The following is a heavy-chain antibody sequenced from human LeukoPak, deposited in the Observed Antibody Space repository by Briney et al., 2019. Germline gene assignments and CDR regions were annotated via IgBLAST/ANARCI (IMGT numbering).Heavy chain of an antibody. Sequence: PGRSLRLSCAASGFTVSSNYMSWVRQAPGKGLEWVSVIYSGGSTYYADSVKGRFTISRDNSKNTLYLQMNSLRAEDTAVYYCASVGSGWYYFDYWGQGTLVTVSS. CDR2: IYSGGST. CDR1: GFTVSSNY. J-gene: IGHJ4*02. CDR3: ASVGSGWYYFDY. D-gene: IGHD6-19*01. V-gene: IGHV3-66*01.